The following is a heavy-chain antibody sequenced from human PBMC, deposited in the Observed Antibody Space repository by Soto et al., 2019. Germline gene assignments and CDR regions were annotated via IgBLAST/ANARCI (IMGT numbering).Heavy chain of an antibody. Sequence: SETLSLTCAVSGGSISSGGYSWSWIRQPPGKGLEWIGYIYHSGSTYYNPSLKSRVTISVDRSKNQFSLKLSSVTAADTAVYYCARDLDITSRFHWFDPWGQGTLVTVSS. J-gene: IGHJ5*02. CDR1: GGSISSGGYS. D-gene: IGHD3-22*01. CDR2: IYHSGST. V-gene: IGHV4-30-2*01. CDR3: ARDLDITSRFHWFDP.